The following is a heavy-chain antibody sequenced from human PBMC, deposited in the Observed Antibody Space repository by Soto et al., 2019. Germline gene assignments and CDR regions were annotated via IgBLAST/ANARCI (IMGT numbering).Heavy chain of an antibody. D-gene: IGHD1-1*01. Sequence: SETLSLTCTVSGGSISSGGYYWSWIRQHPGKGLEWIGYIYYSGSTYYNPSLKSRVTISVDTSKNQFSLKLSSVTAADTAVYYCARELLEKGRSFDYWGQGTLVTVSS. CDR2: IYYSGST. V-gene: IGHV4-31*03. CDR1: GGSISSGGYY. J-gene: IGHJ4*02. CDR3: ARELLEKGRSFDY.